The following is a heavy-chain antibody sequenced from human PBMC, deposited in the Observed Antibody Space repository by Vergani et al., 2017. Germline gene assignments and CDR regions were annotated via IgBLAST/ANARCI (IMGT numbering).Heavy chain of an antibody. CDR1: GFTFSSSA. CDR2: ISSSSSYI. D-gene: IGHD3-22*01. J-gene: IGHJ6*02. CDR3: SRDQYYDSSGYYTYYYYGMDV. V-gene: IGHV3-21*01. Sequence: EVQLLESGGGLVQPGGSLRLSCAASGFTFSSSAMRWVRQAPGKGLEWVSSISSSSSYIYYADSVKGGFTISRDNAKNSLYLQMNSLRSEDTAVYYCSRDQYYDSSGYYTYYYYGMDVWGQGTTVTVSS.